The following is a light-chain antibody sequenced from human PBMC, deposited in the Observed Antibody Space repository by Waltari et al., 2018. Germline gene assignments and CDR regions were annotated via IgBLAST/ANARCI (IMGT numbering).Light chain of an antibody. Sequence: EIVMAQSPASLSVSPGERAIFSCRASQIVTTNVAWYQQKPGQPPRLLMYGASTRATDIPARFSGSGSGTEFTLTITSPQSEDVGVYYCHQYNDGPPFNFGQGTKLEIK. V-gene: IGKV3-15*01. J-gene: IGKJ2*01. CDR2: GAS. CDR3: HQYNDGPPFN. CDR1: QIVTTN.